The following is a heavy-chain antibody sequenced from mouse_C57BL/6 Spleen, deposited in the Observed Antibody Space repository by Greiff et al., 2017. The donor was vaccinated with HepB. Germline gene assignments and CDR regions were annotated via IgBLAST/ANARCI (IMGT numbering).Heavy chain of an antibody. V-gene: IGHV1-54*01. Sequence: VQLQQSGAELVRPGTSVKVSCKASGYAFTNYLIAWVKQRPGQGLEWIGVINPGSGGTNYNEKFKGKATLTADKSSSTAYMQLSSLTSEDSAVYFCARANYYGSSKDWYFGVWGTGTTVTVAS. J-gene: IGHJ1*03. CDR2: INPGSGGT. D-gene: IGHD1-1*01. CDR3: ARANYYGSSKDWYFGV. CDR1: GYAFTNYL.